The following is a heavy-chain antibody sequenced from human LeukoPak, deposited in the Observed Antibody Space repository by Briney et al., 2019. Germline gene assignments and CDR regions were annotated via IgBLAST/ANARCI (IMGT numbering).Heavy chain of an antibody. D-gene: IGHD2-15*01. CDR3: ATRYCSGGSCYSPFDY. CDR2: ISSSSSTI. CDR1: GFTFSSYS. Sequence: GGSLRLSCSASGFTFSSYSMNWVRQAPGKGLEWVSYISSSSSTIYYADSVKGRFTISRDNAKNSLYLQMNSLRAEDTAVYYCATRYCSGGSCYSPFDYWGQGTLVTVSS. V-gene: IGHV3-48*04. J-gene: IGHJ4*02.